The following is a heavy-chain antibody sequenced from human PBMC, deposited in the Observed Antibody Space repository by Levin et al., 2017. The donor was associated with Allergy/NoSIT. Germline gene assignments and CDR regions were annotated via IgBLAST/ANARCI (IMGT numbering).Heavy chain of an antibody. V-gene: IGHV4-39*01. CDR1: GGSISSSSYY. J-gene: IGHJ4*02. CDR2: IYYSGST. CDR3: FGESGSYSSPGFY. D-gene: IGHD3-10*01. Sequence: SETLSLTCTVSGGSISSSSYYWGWIRQPPGKGLEWIGSIYYSGSTYYNPSLKSRVTISVDTSKNQFSLKLSSVTAADTAVYYCFGESGSYSSPGFYWGQGTLVTVSS.